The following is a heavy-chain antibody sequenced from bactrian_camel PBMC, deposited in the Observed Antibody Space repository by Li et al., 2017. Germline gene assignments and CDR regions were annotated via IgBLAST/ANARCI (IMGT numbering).Heavy chain of an antibody. Sequence: HVQLVESGGGSVQAGGPLRLSCAVSGSTLSGTCLGWFRQNPGQEREGVAALGSNGRPTYADSVKGRFTISSDNAKNTLYLQMNNLQPEDTGTYYCAADPRSKHEAVVSGTRCTFTSWGQGTQVTVS. CDR1: GSTLSGTC. J-gene: IGHJ4*01. CDR3: AADPRSKHEAVVSGTRCTFTS. CDR2: LGSNGRP. V-gene: IGHV3S53*01. D-gene: IGHD1*01.